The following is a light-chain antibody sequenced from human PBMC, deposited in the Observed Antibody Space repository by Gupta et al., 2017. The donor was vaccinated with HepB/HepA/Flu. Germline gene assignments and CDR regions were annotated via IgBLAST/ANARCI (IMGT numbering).Light chain of an antibody. Sequence: QSALSPPASVSASPGQSNPISCTRTSNDVGGYNFVSWYQHHPGKPPKLLIYDVGNRPSGVSIRCSGSKSGNTASPTISGLQAEDEADYYCSSYTSSSTLLFGGGTKVTVL. CDR2: DVG. CDR3: SSYTSSSTLL. CDR1: SNDVGGYNF. J-gene: IGLJ3*02. V-gene: IGLV2-14*03.